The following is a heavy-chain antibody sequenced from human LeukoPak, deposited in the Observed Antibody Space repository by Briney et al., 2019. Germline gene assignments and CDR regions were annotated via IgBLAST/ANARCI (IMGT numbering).Heavy chain of an antibody. Sequence: PSQTLSLTCSVSGGSISRGVYYWSWIRQPPGKGLEWIGYIFHSGSTYYNPSLKSRVIISIDSSKNQFSLKLSSVTAADTALYYCARSTTYYDYGGNSEPHFVDYWGQGTLVTVSS. CDR1: GGSISRGVYY. J-gene: IGHJ4*02. V-gene: IGHV4-30-2*01. CDR2: IFHSGST. CDR3: ARSTTYYDYGGNSEPHFVDY. D-gene: IGHD4-23*01.